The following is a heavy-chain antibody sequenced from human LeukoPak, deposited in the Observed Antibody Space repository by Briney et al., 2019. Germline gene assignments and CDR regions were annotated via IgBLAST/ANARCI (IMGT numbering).Heavy chain of an antibody. V-gene: IGHV1-2*02. CDR1: GYTFTGYY. Sequence: ASVKVSCKASGYTFTGYYMQWVRQAPGQGLEWMGWIIPHSGDTTYAQKFQGRVTITRNTSISTAYMELSSLRSEDTAVYYCARGSTSSDAFDIWGQGTMVTVSS. J-gene: IGHJ3*02. CDR2: IIPHSGDT. CDR3: ARGSTSSDAFDI. D-gene: IGHD2-2*01.